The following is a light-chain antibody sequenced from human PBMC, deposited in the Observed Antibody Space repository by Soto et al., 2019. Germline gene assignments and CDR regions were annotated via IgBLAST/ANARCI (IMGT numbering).Light chain of an antibody. V-gene: IGLV1-40*01. J-gene: IGLJ1*01. CDR2: GIS. CDR1: GSNIGAGYD. Sequence: QSVLTLPPSVSGAPGQRVTISFTGSGSNIGAGYDVHWYQQLPGTAPKLLIDGISNRPPGVPDRFSGSTSGTSASLAITGLRAEDEAEYYYLPYVRGLRDPYVCGPGTQVTVL. CDR3: LPYVRGLRDPYV.